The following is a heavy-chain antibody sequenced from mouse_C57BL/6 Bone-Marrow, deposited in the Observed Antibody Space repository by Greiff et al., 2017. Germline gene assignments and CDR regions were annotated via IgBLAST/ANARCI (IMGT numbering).Heavy chain of an antibody. V-gene: IGHV1-50*01. D-gene: IGHD1-1*01. J-gene: IGHJ4*01. CDR2: IDPSDSYT. CDR3: ARGYYGSPYAMDY. Sequence: QVQLQQPGAELVKPGASVKLSCKASGYTFTSYWMQWVKQRPGQGLEWIGEIDPSDSYTNYNQKFKGKATLTVDTSSSTAYMQLSSLTSEDSAVYFCARGYYGSPYAMDYWGQGTSVTVSS. CDR1: GYTFTSYW.